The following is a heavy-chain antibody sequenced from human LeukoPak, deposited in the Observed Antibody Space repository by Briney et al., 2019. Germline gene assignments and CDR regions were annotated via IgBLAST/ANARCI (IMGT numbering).Heavy chain of an antibody. CDR3: AKDRAHYYGSGEGMDY. CDR1: GITFSSYG. CDR2: IRYDGSNK. Sequence: PGGSLRLSCAASGITFSSYGMHWVRQAPGKGLEWVAFIRYDGSNKYYADSVKGRFTISRDNSKNTLYLQMNSLRAEDTAVYYCAKDRAHYYGSGEGMDYWGQGTLVTVSS. V-gene: IGHV3-30*02. J-gene: IGHJ4*02. D-gene: IGHD3-10*01.